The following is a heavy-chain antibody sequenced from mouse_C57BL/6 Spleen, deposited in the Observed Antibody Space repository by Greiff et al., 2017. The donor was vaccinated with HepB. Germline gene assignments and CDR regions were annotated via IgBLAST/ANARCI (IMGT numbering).Heavy chain of an antibody. CDR1: GYTFTSYW. J-gene: IGHJ2*01. V-gene: IGHV1-50*01. D-gene: IGHD1-1*01. CDR3: ARGFYGSSYYFDY. CDR2: IDPSDSYT. Sequence: VQLQHPGAELVKPGASVKLSCKASGYTFTSYWMQWVKQRPGQGLEWIGEIDPSDSYTNYNQKFKGKATLTVDTSSSTAYMQLSSLTSEDSAVYYCARGFYGSSYYFDYWGQGTTLTVSS.